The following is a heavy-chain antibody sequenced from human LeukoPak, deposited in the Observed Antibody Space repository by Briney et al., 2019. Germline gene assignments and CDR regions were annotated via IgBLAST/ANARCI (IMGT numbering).Heavy chain of an antibody. CDR3: AKGPLIEVAGTTWDH. CDR2: ISGSGST. D-gene: IGHD6-19*01. Sequence: GGSLRLSCAASGFTVSSNYMNWVRQAPGKGLEWVSAISGSGSTYYADSVKGRFTISRDISRNTLYLQMNSLRAEDTAVYYCAKGPLIEVAGTTWDHWGQGTLVTVSS. J-gene: IGHJ4*02. CDR1: GFTVSSNY. V-gene: IGHV3-23*01.